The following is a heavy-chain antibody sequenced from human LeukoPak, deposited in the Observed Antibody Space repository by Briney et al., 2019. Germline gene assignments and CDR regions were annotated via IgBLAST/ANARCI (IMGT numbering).Heavy chain of an antibody. CDR1: GGSISSGSYS. CDR3: ARANRYDLFFDY. Sequence: SQTLSLTCTVSGGSISSGSYSWSWIPQPAGKGLEWIGRIYTRGSTNYNPSLKSRVTISVDTSKNQFSLKLSSVTAADTAVYYCARANRYDLFFDYWGQGTLVTVSS. D-gene: IGHD5-12*01. CDR2: IYTRGST. V-gene: IGHV4-61*02. J-gene: IGHJ4*02.